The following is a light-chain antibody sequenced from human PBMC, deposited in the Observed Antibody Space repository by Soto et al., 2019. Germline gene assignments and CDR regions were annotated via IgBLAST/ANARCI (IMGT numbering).Light chain of an antibody. Sequence: DIQLTQSPSSLSASVGARVTITCRASESIGSHLNWYQQKPGQAPKVLIYAVSSLQSGVPPRFSGSGSGTDFTLTISSLQPEDFATYYCQQSYSAPQFTFGPGTKVNIK. J-gene: IGKJ3*01. CDR2: AVS. V-gene: IGKV1-39*01. CDR3: QQSYSAPQFT. CDR1: ESIGSH.